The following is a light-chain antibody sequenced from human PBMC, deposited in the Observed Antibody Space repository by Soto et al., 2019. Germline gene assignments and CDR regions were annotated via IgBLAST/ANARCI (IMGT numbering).Light chain of an antibody. CDR3: QQRSNWLT. Sequence: EIVLTQSPATLSLSPGERATLSCRASQSVRNLLAWYQQKPGQAPRLLIYDASNRATGIPARFSGSGSVTDFTLTISSLEPEDFAFYDCQQRSNWLTFGGGTKLEIK. V-gene: IGKV3-11*01. CDR2: DAS. J-gene: IGKJ4*01. CDR1: QSVRNL.